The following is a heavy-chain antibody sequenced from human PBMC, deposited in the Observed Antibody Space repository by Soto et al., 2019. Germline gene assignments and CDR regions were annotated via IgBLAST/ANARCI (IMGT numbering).Heavy chain of an antibody. CDR2: IGTAGDT. CDR3: ARARTGDAFDI. Sequence: WGSLRLSCAASGFTFSSYDMHWVRQATGKGLEWVSAIGTAGDTYYPGSVKGRFTISRENAKNSLYLQMNSLRAGDTAVYYCARARTGDAFDIWGQGTMVTVSS. J-gene: IGHJ3*02. V-gene: IGHV3-13*01. D-gene: IGHD7-27*01. CDR1: GFTFSSYD.